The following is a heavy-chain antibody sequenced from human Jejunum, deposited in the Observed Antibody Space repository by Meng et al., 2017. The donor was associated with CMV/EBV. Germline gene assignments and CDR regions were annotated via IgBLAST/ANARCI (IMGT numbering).Heavy chain of an antibody. J-gene: IGHJ4*02. CDR1: EYTFHDSF. Sequence: SCKASEYTFHDSFLHWVRQAPGQGLQWMGRINPNSGVTNYAHNFQGRVAMTRDTSIGAAYMELSRLKSDDTAVYYCARGYYDRFFDYWGQGTLVTVSS. CDR3: ARGYYDRFFDY. V-gene: IGHV1-2*06. CDR2: INPNSGVT. D-gene: IGHD3-22*01.